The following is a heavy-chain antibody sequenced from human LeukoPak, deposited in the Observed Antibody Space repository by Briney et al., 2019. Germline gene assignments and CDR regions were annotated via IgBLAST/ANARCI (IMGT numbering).Heavy chain of an antibody. V-gene: IGHV3-23*01. CDR2: ISGGGDAA. D-gene: IGHD3-22*01. CDR3: PRKYDSSGYFDY. J-gene: IGHJ4*02. CDR1: GFSFGGYA. Sequence: GGSLRLSCIASGFSFGGYAMSWVRQAPGKGLEWVSAISGGGDAAYYADSVKGRFTISRDNSKNTLYLQMDSLRAEDTAVYYCPRKYDSSGYFDYWGRGTLVTVSS.